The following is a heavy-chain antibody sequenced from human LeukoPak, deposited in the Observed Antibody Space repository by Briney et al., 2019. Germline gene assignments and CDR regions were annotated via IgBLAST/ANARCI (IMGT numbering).Heavy chain of an antibody. V-gene: IGHV3-23*01. J-gene: IGHJ4*02. CDR1: GFTFSSYA. CDR2: ISGTGGRT. CDR3: AKGSAAGRPYYFDY. Sequence: GGSLRLSCAASGFTFSSYAMSWVRQAPGKGLEWVSAISGTGGRTYYADSVKGRFTISRDNSKNTLYLQMNSLRAEDTAVYYCAKGSAAGRPYYFDYWGQGTLVTVSS. D-gene: IGHD6-25*01.